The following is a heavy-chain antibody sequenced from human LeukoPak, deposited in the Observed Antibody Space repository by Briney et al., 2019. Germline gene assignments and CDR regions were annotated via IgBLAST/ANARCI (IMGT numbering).Heavy chain of an antibody. CDR1: GFTFSNYR. V-gene: IGHV3-21*01. Sequence: PGGSLRLSCAASGFTFSNYRMNWVRQAPGKGLEWVSSISSGSSYIYYADSVKGRFTISGDNAKNSLSLQMNSLRAEDTAVYYCARDPGGSANIDYWGQGTLVTVSS. CDR3: ARDPGGSANIDY. CDR2: ISSGSSYI. D-gene: IGHD1-26*01. J-gene: IGHJ4*02.